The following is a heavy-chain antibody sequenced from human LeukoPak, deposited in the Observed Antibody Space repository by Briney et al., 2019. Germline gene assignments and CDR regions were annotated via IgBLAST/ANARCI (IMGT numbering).Heavy chain of an antibody. CDR2: IKQDGSEK. CDR1: GFTFSSYW. V-gene: IGHV3-7*01. D-gene: IGHD6-13*01. Sequence: GGSLRLSCAASGFTFSSYWMSWVRQAPGKGLEWVANIKQDGSEKYYVDSVKGRFTIARDNSKNTLYLQMNSLRAGDTAVYYCARAAYSSTWYSRYFDLWGRGTLVTVSS. CDR3: ARAAYSSTWYSRYFDL. J-gene: IGHJ2*01.